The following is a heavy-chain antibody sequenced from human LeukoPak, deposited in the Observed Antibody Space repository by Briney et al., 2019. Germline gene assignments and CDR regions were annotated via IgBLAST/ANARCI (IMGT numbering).Heavy chain of an antibody. D-gene: IGHD3-10*01. CDR3: AKDYISGSSSWYYFDC. CDR2: ISGNGGST. CDR1: AFTFSSHA. J-gene: IGHJ4*02. V-gene: IGHV3-23*01. Sequence: GGSQRLSCVASAFTFSSHAMSWVRQAPGKGLEWVSAISGNGGSTDYADSVKGRFTISRDNSKNTLYLQMDGLRAEDTAIYYCAKDYISGSSSWYYFDCWGQGALVTVSS.